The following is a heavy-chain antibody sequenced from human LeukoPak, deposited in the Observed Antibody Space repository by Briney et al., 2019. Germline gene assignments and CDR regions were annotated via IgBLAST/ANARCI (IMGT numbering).Heavy chain of an antibody. V-gene: IGHV3-33*01. D-gene: IGHD2-2*01. J-gene: IGHJ6*04. CDR3: ARVHCSSTSCPYPYYYYGMDV. CDR1: GFTLSSYG. CDR2: IWYDGSNK. Sequence: GGSLRLSCAASGFTLSSYGVHWVRQAPGKGLEWVAVIWYDGSNKYYADSVKGRFTISRDNSKNTLYLQMNSLRAEDTAVYYCARVHCSSTSCPYPYYYYGMDVWGKGTTVTVSS.